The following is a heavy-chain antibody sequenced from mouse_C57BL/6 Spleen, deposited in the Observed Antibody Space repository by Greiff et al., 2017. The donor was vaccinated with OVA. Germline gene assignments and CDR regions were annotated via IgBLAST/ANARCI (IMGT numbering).Heavy chain of an antibody. CDR1: GFTFSSYT. Sequence: DVQLVESGGGLVKPGGSLKLSCAASGFTFSSYTMSWVRQTPEKRLEWVATISGGGGNTYYPDSVKGRFTISRDNAKNTLYLQMSSLRAEYTALYYCARNYYGSRSGYVEVWGTGTTVTVSS. D-gene: IGHD1-1*01. J-gene: IGHJ1*03. V-gene: IGHV5-9*01. CDR3: ARNYYGSRSGYVEV. CDR2: ISGGGGNT.